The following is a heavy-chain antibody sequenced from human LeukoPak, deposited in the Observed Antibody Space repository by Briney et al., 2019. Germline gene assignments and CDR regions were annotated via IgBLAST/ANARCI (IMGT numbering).Heavy chain of an antibody. Sequence: GASVKVSCKASGGTFSSYAISWVRQAPGQGLEWMGGIIPIFGTANYAQKFQGRVTITADESTGTAYMELSSLRSEDTAVYYCARVGVAYCGGDCYFDYWGQGTLVTVSS. CDR3: ARVGVAYCGGDCYFDY. J-gene: IGHJ4*02. D-gene: IGHD2-21*02. CDR2: IIPIFGTA. CDR1: GGTFSSYA. V-gene: IGHV1-69*01.